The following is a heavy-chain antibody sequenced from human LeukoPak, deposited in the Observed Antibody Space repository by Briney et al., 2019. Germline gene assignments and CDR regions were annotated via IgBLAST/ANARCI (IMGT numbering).Heavy chain of an antibody. V-gene: IGHV3-33*08. CDR1: GFTFSSYS. J-gene: IGHJ4*02. Sequence: GGSLRLSCAASGFTFSSYSMNWVRQAPGKGLEWVAVIWYDGSNKYYADSVKGRLTISGDNAKNTLYLQMNSLRAEDTAVYYCARENTVTTSLDYWGQGTLVTVSS. CDR2: IWYDGSNK. D-gene: IGHD4-17*01. CDR3: ARENTVTTSLDY.